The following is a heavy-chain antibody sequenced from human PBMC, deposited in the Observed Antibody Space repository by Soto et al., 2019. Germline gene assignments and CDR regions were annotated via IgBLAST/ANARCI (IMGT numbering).Heavy chain of an antibody. D-gene: IGHD1-26*01. CDR3: ARGSPTWEDDY. V-gene: IGHV3-48*02. CDR1: GFTFSDYG. J-gene: IGHJ4*02. Sequence: EVQLVESGGGLVQPGGSLRLSCAASGFTFSDYGVNWVRQAPGKGLEWISYISSGSDTIYYADSVKGRFTISRDNAKKSMVLQMTSLRDEDTAVYYCARGSPTWEDDYWGQGTLVTVSS. CDR2: ISSGSDTI.